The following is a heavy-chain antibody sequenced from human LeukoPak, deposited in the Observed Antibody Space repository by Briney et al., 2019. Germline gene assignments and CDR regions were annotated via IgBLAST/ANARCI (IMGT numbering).Heavy chain of an antibody. CDR1: GGSFSGYY. D-gene: IGHD2-2*01. J-gene: IGHJ4*02. V-gene: IGHV4-34*01. Sequence: SETLSLTCAVYGGSFSGYYWSWIRQPPGKGLEWSGEINHSGSTNYNPSLKSRVTISVDTSKNQFSLKLSSVTAADTAVYYCASPPRYCSSTSCSRGFDYWGQGTLVTVSS. CDR2: INHSGST. CDR3: ASPPRYCSSTSCSRGFDY.